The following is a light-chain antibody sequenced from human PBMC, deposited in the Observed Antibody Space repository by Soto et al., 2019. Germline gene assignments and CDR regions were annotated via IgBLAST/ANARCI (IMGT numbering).Light chain of an antibody. CDR3: QQDNNWPLT. CDR2: YAS. Sequence: EIVMTQSPATLSVSPGERATLSCRASQSVNNNLAWYQQKPGQAPRLLISYASSRATGIPARFSGSGSGTEFNLPISRLPSENFAFYYCQQDNNWPLTFGGGTKVEIK. J-gene: IGKJ4*01. CDR1: QSVNNN. V-gene: IGKV3-15*01.